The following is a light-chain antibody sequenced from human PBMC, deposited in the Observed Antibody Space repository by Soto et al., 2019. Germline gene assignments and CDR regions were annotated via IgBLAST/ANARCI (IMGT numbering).Light chain of an antibody. J-gene: IGKJ1*01. CDR2: DAS. CDR3: QQRSNWPPT. Sequence: IVLTQYPATLSLSPGERATLSCRASQSVSSYLAWYQQKPGQAPRLLIYDASNRATGIPARFSGSGSGTDVTLTISSLEPEEFAVYYCQQRSNWPPTFGQGTKV. CDR1: QSVSSY. V-gene: IGKV3-11*01.